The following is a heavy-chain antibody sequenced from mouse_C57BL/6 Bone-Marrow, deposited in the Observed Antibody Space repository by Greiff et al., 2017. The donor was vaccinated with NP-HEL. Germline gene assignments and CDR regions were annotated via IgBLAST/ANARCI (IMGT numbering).Heavy chain of an antibody. J-gene: IGHJ2*01. CDR1: GYTFTSYW. D-gene: IGHD3-2*02. Sequence: QVQLQQPGAELVRPGSSVKLSCKASGYTFTSYWMHWVKQRPIQGLEWIGNIDPSDSDTHYNQKFKDKATLTVDKSSSTAYMQLSSLTSEDSAVYYYGARARAQATYYFDYWGQGTTLTVSS. CDR2: IDPSDSDT. CDR3: GARARAQATYYFDY. V-gene: IGHV1-52*01.